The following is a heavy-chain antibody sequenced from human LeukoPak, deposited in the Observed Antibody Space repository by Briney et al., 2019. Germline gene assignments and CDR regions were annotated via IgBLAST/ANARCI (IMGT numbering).Heavy chain of an antibody. V-gene: IGHV3-23*01. CDR3: AKDLSPDDYISSFEI. CDR2: IHENGGNT. J-gene: IGHJ3*02. Sequence: PGGSLRLSCVASGFTFSSHAMTWVRQAPGKGLQWVSSIHENGGNTYYADSVKGRFSISRDNSKNTLYLQMNSLRADDTAAYYCAKDLSPDDYISSFEIWGQGSMVTVSS. CDR1: GFTFSSHA. D-gene: IGHD4/OR15-4a*01.